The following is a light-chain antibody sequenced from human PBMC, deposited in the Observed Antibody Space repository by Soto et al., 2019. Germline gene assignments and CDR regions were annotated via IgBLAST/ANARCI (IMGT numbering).Light chain of an antibody. CDR2: GAS. CDR1: QSINSE. V-gene: IGKV3-15*01. Sequence: EIVMTQSPATLSLSPGERAALSCRASQSINSELAWYQQKPGQPPRLIIYGASTRATGVPARFTGSESGSEYTLTISGLQSEDFPLYYCHQGHNCPLTFGQGTRLEI. J-gene: IGKJ2*01. CDR3: HQGHNCPLT.